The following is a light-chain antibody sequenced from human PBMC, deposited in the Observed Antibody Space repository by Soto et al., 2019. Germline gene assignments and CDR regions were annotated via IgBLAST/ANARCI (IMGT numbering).Light chain of an antibody. Sequence: QSALTQPPSASGSPGQSVSISCTGTSSDVGAYNQVSWYQQHPGKAPKLMIFEVSKRPSGVPDRFSGSKSGDTASLTVSGLQAEDEADYYCSSYAGSNFPFVFGTGTKLTVL. CDR3: SSYAGSNFPFV. V-gene: IGLV2-8*01. J-gene: IGLJ1*01. CDR2: EVS. CDR1: SSDVGAYNQ.